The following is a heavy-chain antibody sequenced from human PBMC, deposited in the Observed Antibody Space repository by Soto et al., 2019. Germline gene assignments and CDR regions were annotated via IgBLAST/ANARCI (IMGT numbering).Heavy chain of an antibody. V-gene: IGHV1-2*02. J-gene: IGHJ4*02. CDR1: GYTFTGYY. Sequence: RASVKVSCKASGYTFTGYYMHWVRQAPGQGLEWMGWINPNSGGTNYAQKFQGRVTMTRDTSISTAYMELSRLRSDDTAVYYCARVVMNLWFGDSDYWGQGTLVTVSS. CDR2: INPNSGGT. CDR3: ARVVMNLWFGDSDY. D-gene: IGHD3-10*01.